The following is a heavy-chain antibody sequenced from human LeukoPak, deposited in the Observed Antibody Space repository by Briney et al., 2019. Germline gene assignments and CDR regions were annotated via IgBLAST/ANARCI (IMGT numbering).Heavy chain of an antibody. J-gene: IGHJ4*02. CDR3: AKDMGRQLVGATTSIWDY. Sequence: GGSLRLSCAASGFTFSSYGMHWVRQAPGKGLEWVAVISYDGSNKYYADSVKGRFTISRDNSKNTLYLQMNSLRAEDTAVYYCAKDMGRQLVGATTSIWDYWGQGALVTVSS. CDR1: GFTFSSYG. V-gene: IGHV3-30*18. D-gene: IGHD1-26*01. CDR2: ISYDGSNK.